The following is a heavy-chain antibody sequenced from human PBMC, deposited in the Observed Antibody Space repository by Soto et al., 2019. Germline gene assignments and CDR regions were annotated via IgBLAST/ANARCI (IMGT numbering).Heavy chain of an antibody. CDR3: AKDRFDVGATTWFDP. V-gene: IGHV1-18*03. D-gene: IGHD1-26*01. CDR1: GYTFTSYG. CDR2: ISAYNGNT. J-gene: IGHJ5*02. Sequence: ASVKVSCKASGYTFTSYGISWVRQAPGQGLEWMGWISAYNGNTNYAQKLQGRVAMTTDTSTSTAYMELMSLRSDDMAVCYCAKDRFDVGATTWFDPWGQGTLVTVSS.